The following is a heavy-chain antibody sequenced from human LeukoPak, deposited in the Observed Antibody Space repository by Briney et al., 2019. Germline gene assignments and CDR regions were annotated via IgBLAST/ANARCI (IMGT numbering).Heavy chain of an antibody. CDR3: ARGYCSSTSCRILGYYYGMDV. J-gene: IGHJ6*02. D-gene: IGHD2-2*01. CDR2: ISSSSSYI. CDR1: GFTFSSNS. Sequence: PGGSLRLSCAASGFTFSSNSMNWVRQAPGKGLEWVSSISSSSSYIYYADSVKGRSTISRDNAKNSLYLQMNSLRAEDTAVYYCARGYCSSTSCRILGYYYGMDVWGQGTTVTVSS. V-gene: IGHV3-21*01.